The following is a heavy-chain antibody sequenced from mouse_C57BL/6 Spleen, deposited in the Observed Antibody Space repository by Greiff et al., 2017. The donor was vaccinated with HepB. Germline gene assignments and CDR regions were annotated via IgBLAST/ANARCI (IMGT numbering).Heavy chain of an antibody. CDR3: ARMDYYYGAWFAY. CDR2: INPNNGGT. J-gene: IGHJ3*01. V-gene: IGHV1-26*01. CDR1: GYTFTDYY. D-gene: IGHD1-1*01. Sequence: VQLQQSGPELVKPGASVKISCKASGYTFTDYYMNWVKQSHGKSLEWIGDINPNNGGTSYNQKFKGKATLTVDKSSSTAYMELRSLTSEDSAVYYCARMDYYYGAWFAYWGQGTLVTVSA.